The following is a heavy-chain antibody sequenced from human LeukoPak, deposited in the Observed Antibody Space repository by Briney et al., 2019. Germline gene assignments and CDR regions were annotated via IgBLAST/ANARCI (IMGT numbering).Heavy chain of an antibody. J-gene: IGHJ4*02. CDR2: IYYSGST. V-gene: IGHV4-39*01. CDR3: ARPPNEGYFDY. Sequence: SETLSLTCTVSGGSVSSSNYYWGWIRQPPGKGLEWIGSIYYSGSTYYNPSLKSRVTISVDTSKNQFSLKLSSVTAADTAVYYCARPPNEGYFDYWGQGTLVTVSS. D-gene: IGHD1-1*01. CDR1: GGSVSSSNYY.